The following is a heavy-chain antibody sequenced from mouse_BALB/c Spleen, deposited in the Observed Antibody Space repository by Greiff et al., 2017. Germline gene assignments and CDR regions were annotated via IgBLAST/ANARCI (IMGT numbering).Heavy chain of an antibody. V-gene: IGHV2-6-5*01. CDR3: AKGISDYYGSSYFDY. D-gene: IGHD1-1*01. CDR1: GFSLTDYG. Sequence: VKLMESGPGLVAPSQSLSITCTVSGFSLTDYGVSWIRQPPGKGLEWLGVIWGGGSTYYNSALKSRLSISKDNSKSQVFLKMNSLQTDDTAMYYCAKGISDYYGSSYFDYWGQGTTLTVSS. CDR2: IWGGGST. J-gene: IGHJ2*01.